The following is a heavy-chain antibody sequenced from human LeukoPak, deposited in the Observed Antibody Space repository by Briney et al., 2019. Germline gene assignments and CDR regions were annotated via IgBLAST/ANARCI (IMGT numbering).Heavy chain of an antibody. V-gene: IGHV4-61*02. J-gene: IGHJ3*02. Sequence: PSETLSLTCTVSGGSISSGSYYWSWIRQPAGKGLEWIGRIYTSGSTNYNPSLKSRVTISVDTSKNQFSLKLSSVTAADTAVYYCATGRGVINDAFDIWGQGTMVTVSS. CDR3: ATGRGVINDAFDI. CDR1: GGSISSGSYY. D-gene: IGHD3-10*01. CDR2: IYTSGST.